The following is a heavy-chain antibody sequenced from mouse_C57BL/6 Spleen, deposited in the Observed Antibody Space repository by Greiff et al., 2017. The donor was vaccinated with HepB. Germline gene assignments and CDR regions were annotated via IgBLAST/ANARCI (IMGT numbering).Heavy chain of an antibody. V-gene: IGHV1-64*01. J-gene: IGHJ1*03. CDR1: GYTFTSYW. CDR2: IHPNSGST. CDR3: AREGTSGYFDV. Sequence: VQLQQPGAELVKPGASVKLSCKASGYTFTSYWMHWVKQRPGQGLEWIGMIHPNSGSTNYNEKFKSKATVTVDKSSSTAYMQLSSLTSEDSAVYYCAREGTSGYFDVWCTGTTVTVSS. D-gene: IGHD2-14*01.